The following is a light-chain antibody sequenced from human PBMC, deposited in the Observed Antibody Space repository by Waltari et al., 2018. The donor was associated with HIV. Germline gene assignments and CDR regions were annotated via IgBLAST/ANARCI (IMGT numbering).Light chain of an antibody. V-gene: IGKV1-12*01. J-gene: IGKJ1*01. CDR3: QQANSFPWT. CDR1: QNIYNW. CDR2: ATS. Sequence: DIQMTQSPSSVSASVGDRVTITCRASQNIYNWLTWYQQKPGKAPKLLIYATSNLQSGVPSMFSGSVSGTVFTLTISSLQPEDFASYFCQQANSFPWTFGQGTKVEI.